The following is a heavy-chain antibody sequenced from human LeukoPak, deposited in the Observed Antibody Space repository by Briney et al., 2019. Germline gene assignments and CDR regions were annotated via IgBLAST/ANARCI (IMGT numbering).Heavy chain of an antibody. V-gene: IGHV5-51*01. Sequence: GESLKISCKGSGYSFTSYWIGWVLQTPGKGLEWMGIIYPGYSDTRYSPSFQGQFTISADKSISTAYLQWSSLKASDTAMYYCASRVPHDAFDIWGQGTMVTVSS. CDR2: IYPGYSDT. CDR1: GYSFTSYW. CDR3: ASRVPHDAFDI. J-gene: IGHJ3*02.